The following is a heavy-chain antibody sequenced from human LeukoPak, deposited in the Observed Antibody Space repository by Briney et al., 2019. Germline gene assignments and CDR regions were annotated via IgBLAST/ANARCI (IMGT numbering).Heavy chain of an antibody. Sequence: GMSLRLSCAASGFTFSSYAMHWVRQAPGKGLEWVAIISYDGSIKYQADSVKGRFTISRDDSKNTLYLQMNSLRAEDKAVYYCARDRSANSRVYYFDYWGQGTLVTVSS. CDR2: ISYDGSIK. D-gene: IGHD4/OR15-4a*01. CDR3: ARDRSANSRVYYFDY. V-gene: IGHV3-30-3*01. J-gene: IGHJ4*02. CDR1: GFTFSSYA.